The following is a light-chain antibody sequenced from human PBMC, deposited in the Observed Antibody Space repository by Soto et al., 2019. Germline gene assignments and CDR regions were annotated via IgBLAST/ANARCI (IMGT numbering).Light chain of an antibody. V-gene: IGKV1-27*01. CDR1: QGITNY. Sequence: DIQMTQSPSSLSAFVGDRVTITCRASQGITNYLAWYQQKPWKVPNLLIYAASILQSGVPSRFSGSGSGTDFTLTISRLQPEDVATYYCQQYKSAPWTFGQGTKVEIK. CDR3: QQYKSAPWT. J-gene: IGKJ1*01. CDR2: AAS.